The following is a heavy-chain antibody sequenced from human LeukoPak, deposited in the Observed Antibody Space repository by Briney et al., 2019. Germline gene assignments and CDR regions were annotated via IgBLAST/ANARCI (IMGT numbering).Heavy chain of an antibody. CDR2: INSDGSST. CDR3: AVLTRFYYFDY. J-gene: IGHJ4*02. Sequence: PGGSLRLSCAASGFTFSSYWMHWVRQAPGRGLVWVSRINSDGSSTSYVDSVKGRFTISRDNAKNTLYLQMNSLRAEDTAVYYCAVLTRFYYFDYWGQGTLVTVSS. CDR1: GFTFSSYW. V-gene: IGHV3-74*01. D-gene: IGHD4/OR15-4a*01.